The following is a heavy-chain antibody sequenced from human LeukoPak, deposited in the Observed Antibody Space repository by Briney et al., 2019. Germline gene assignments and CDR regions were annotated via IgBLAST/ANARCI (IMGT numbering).Heavy chain of an antibody. CDR2: MDPNSGNT. V-gene: IGHV1-8*01. CDR1: GYTFSIYD. Sequence: ASVKVSCKASGYTFSIYDLTWVRQASGQGLEWVAWMDPNSGNTDYPQKFQGRVTLTRNTSITTAYLELTGLTSEDTAVYFCARIAKDYGPPDSWGPGTLVTVSS. CDR3: ARIAKDYGPPDS. D-gene: IGHD4-17*01. J-gene: IGHJ4*02.